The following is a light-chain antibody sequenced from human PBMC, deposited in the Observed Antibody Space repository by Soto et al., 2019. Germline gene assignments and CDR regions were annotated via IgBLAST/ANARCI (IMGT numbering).Light chain of an antibody. Sequence: QSALTQPASVSGSPGQSITISCTGTSSDVGSYNLVSWYQQHPTKAPKLMISEVSKRPSGVSNRFSGSKSDNTASLTISGLQAEDEADYYCCSYAGSSTLAVFGGGTQLTVL. CDR2: EVS. CDR1: SSDVGSYNL. J-gene: IGLJ7*01. V-gene: IGLV2-23*02. CDR3: CSYAGSSTLAV.